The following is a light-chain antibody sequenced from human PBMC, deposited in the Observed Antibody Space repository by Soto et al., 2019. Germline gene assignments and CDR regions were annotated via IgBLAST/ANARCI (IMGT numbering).Light chain of an antibody. Sequence: QSALTQPASVSGSPGQSIAISCTGTSSDVVTYKYVSWYQQHPGKAPKLMFYEVSIRPSGVSDRFSGSKSGNTASLTISGLRPEDEAYYYCCSYAGSTTRVVFGGGTKLTVL. CDR2: EVS. J-gene: IGLJ2*01. CDR3: CSYAGSTTRVV. V-gene: IGLV2-14*01. CDR1: SSDVVTYKY.